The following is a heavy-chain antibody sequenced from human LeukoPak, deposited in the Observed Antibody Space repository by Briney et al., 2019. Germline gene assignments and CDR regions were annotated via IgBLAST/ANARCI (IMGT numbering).Heavy chain of an antibody. D-gene: IGHD5-18*01. CDR3: VSPRGFSYGYFDY. CDR1: GGSISSSSAY. J-gene: IGHJ4*02. CDR2: IYYSKNT. Sequence: KPSEPVSLTCTVSGGSISSSSAYWGWIRQPPGKGLEWIGSIYYSKNTYYNPSLKSRVTISADTSTNQFSLTLGSVSATDTAVYYCVSPRGFSYGYFDYWGQGTLVTLSS. V-gene: IGHV4-39*01.